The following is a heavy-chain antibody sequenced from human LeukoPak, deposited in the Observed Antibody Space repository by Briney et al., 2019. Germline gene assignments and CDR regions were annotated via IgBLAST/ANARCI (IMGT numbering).Heavy chain of an antibody. CDR1: GYTFSDYN. D-gene: IGHD3/OR15-3a*01. Sequence: ASVKVSCKASGYTFSDYNLNWVRQARRQGLEWLGWMNPETEITENAHKFHGRVTMTRDTSISTAYMELSGLTSEDTAVYVCACSSGLTTHDAFYIW. J-gene: IGHJ3*02. V-gene: IGHV1-8*02. CDR3: ACSSGLTTHDAFYI. CDR2: MNPETEIT.